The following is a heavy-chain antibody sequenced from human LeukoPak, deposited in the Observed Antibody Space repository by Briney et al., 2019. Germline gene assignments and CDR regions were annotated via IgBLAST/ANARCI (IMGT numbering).Heavy chain of an antibody. CDR2: IGGDGINT. J-gene: IGHJ4*02. Sequence: WGSLRLSCAASGFAFADYAMHWVRQAPGKGLQWVSVIGGDGINTFYADSVKSRFTISRDNSKNSLYLQKNGLRSEDTALYYCAKDISESRNWWQALECWGQGTPVTVSA. D-gene: IGHD2-8*02. V-gene: IGHV3-43*02. CDR3: AKDISESRNWWQALEC. CDR1: GFAFADYA.